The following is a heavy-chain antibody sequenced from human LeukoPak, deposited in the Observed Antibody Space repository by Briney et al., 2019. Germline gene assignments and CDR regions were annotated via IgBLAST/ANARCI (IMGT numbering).Heavy chain of an antibody. Sequence: ASVKVSCKVSGYTLTELSMHWVRQAPGKGLEGMGFFDPEDGETIYAQKFQGRVTMTEDTSTDTAYMAPSSLRSEDTAVYYCATAFVVVPAAIHFDYWGQGTLVTVSS. D-gene: IGHD2-2*01. J-gene: IGHJ4*02. V-gene: IGHV1-24*01. CDR2: FDPEDGET. CDR3: ATAFVVVPAAIHFDY. CDR1: GYTLTELS.